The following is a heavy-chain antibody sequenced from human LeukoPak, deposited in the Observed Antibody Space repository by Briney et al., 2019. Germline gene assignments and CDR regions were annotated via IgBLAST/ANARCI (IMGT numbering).Heavy chain of an antibody. D-gene: IGHD7-27*01. V-gene: IGHV3-11*01. CDR2: ISSSATTI. J-gene: IGHJ4*02. CDR1: GFPFSDFY. Sequence: PGGSLRLSCATSGFPFSDFYMSWIRQAPGKGLEWVSYISSSATTIYYADSVKGRFTISRDNAKNSLYLQMNNLRAEDTAVYYCTRGRWGKYYFDYWGQGTLVTVSS. CDR3: TRGRWGKYYFDY.